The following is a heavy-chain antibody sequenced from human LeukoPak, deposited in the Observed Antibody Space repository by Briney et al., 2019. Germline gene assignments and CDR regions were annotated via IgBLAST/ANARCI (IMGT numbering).Heavy chain of an antibody. CDR1: GYTFTSYA. V-gene: IGHV1-69*05. CDR2: IIPIFGTA. J-gene: IGHJ4*02. CDR3: ARAPTYYYGSGSYEHFDY. D-gene: IGHD3-10*01. Sequence: SVKVSCKASGYTFTSYAISWVRQAPGQGLEWMGGIIPIFGTANYAQKFQGRVTITTDESTSTGYMELSSLRSEDTAVYYCARAPTYYYGSGSYEHFDYWGQGTLVTVSS.